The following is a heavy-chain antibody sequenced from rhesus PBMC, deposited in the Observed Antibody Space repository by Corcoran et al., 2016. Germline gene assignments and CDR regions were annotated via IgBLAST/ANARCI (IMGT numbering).Heavy chain of an antibody. V-gene: IGHV4-165*02. Sequence: QVQLQESGPGLVKPSETLFLTCAVSGGSINDYYWNWIRQPPGKGLEWIGYSGGSSGNTYYNPSRWSRVTISTATSKTQFSLKLTSVTAAATAVYYCARNMAIGTNYVFYYDYWGQGVLVTVSS. J-gene: IGHJ4*01. CDR1: GGSINDYY. D-gene: IGHD1-26*01. CDR2: SGGSSGNT. CDR3: ARNMAIGTNYVFYYDY.